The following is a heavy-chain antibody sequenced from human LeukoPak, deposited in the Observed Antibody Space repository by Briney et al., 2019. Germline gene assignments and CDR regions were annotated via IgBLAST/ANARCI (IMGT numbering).Heavy chain of an antibody. D-gene: IGHD4-17*01. CDR1: GGSISSYY. Sequence: SETLSLTCTVSGGSISSYYWSWIRQPAGKGLEWIGRIYTSGSTNYNPSLKSRVTMSVDTSKNQFSLKLSSVTAADTAVYYCAREKSTVTRGWFDPWGQGTLVTVSS. V-gene: IGHV4-4*07. CDR2: IYTSGST. J-gene: IGHJ5*02. CDR3: AREKSTVTRGWFDP.